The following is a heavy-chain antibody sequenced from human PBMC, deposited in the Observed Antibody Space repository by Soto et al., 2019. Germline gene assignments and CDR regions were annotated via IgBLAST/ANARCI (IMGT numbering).Heavy chain of an antibody. D-gene: IGHD2-2*01. V-gene: IGHV1-2*02. CDR3: AIRTGQLAIISEFDGDWFFEV. J-gene: IGHJ2*01. CDR2: INPDSGGT. Sequence: QEQLVQSGAEVKKPGASLKVSCKASGYTFTDYYIHWVRQAPGQGLEWVGWINPDSGGTNLAQRFQGRVTMTSDTCINTAYMELSSLRSDDTAVYYCAIRTGQLAIISEFDGDWFFEVWGRGTLVTVSS. CDR1: GYTFTDYY.